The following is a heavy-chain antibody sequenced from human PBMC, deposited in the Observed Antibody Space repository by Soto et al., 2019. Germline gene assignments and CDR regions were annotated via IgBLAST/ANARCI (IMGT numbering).Heavy chain of an antibody. CDR1: GGSLSGYF. CDR2: IYYSGST. V-gene: IGHV4-59*01. CDR3: ARVVAATSHYFDY. J-gene: IGHJ4*02. Sequence: SETLSLTCTVSGGSLSGYFWSWIRQPPGKGLEWIGYIYYSGSTNYNPSLKSRVTISVDTSKNQFSLKLSSVTAADTAVYYCARVVAATSHYFDYWGQGSLVTVST. D-gene: IGHD2-15*01.